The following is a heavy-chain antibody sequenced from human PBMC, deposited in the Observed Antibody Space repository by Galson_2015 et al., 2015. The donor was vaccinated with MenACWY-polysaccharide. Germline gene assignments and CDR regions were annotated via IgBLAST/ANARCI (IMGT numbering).Heavy chain of an antibody. CDR2: IYTSGST. V-gene: IGHV4-4*07. D-gene: IGHD6-19*01. CDR3: ARELKAHSSGWYGAFDI. J-gene: IGHJ3*02. CDR1: GGSISSYY. Sequence: SETLSLTCTVSGGSISSYYWSWIRQPAGKGLEWIGRIYTSGSTNYNPSLKSRVTMSVDTSKNQFSLKLSSVTAADTAVYYCARELKAHSSGWYGAFDIWGQGTMVTVSS.